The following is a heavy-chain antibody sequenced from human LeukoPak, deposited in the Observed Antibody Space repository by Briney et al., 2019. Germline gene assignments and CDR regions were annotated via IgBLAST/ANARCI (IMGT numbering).Heavy chain of an antibody. D-gene: IGHD6-19*01. CDR1: GYTFTSCD. CDR2: MNPNSGNT. V-gene: IGHV1-8*01. Sequence: GASVKVSCKASGYTFTSCDINWVRQATGQGLEWMGWMNPNSGNTGYGQSFQVRITMTRDISIGTAYMELSNLTSEDTAIYYCTRGSSGRRDNWGQGTLVTVS. CDR3: TRGSSGRRDN. J-gene: IGHJ4*02.